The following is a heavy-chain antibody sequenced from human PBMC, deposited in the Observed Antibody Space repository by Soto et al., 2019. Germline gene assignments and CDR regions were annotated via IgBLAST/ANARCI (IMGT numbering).Heavy chain of an antibody. CDR3: SRVRYYDFWSGYDFDN. CDR1: GFSVYSYA. Sequence: GGSTGLSCAASGFSVYSYAMPGVRQEPGKGLEWVAVISYDGSNKYYADSVKGRFTISGDNSKNTLYLQMNSLRAEDTAVYYCSRVRYYDFWSGYDFDNWGQGTLLTVSS. J-gene: IGHJ4*01. V-gene: IGHV3-30-3*01. CDR2: ISYDGSNK. D-gene: IGHD3-3*01.